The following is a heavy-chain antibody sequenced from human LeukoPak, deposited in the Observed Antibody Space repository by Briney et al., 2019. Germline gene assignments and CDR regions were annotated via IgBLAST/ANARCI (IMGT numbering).Heavy chain of an antibody. V-gene: IGHV4-38-2*02. D-gene: IGHD4-11*01. CDR2: IYHSGST. CDR3: ARDWDYSNPIDY. Sequence: SETLSLTCTVSGYSISSGYYWGWIRQPPGKGLEWIGSIYHSGSTYYNPSLKSRVTISVDTSKNQFSLKLSSVTAADTAVYYCARDWDYSNPIDYWGQGTLVTVSS. J-gene: IGHJ4*02. CDR1: GYSISSGYY.